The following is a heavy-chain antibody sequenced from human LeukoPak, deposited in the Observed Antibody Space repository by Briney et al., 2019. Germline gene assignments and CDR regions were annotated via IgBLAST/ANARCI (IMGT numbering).Heavy chain of an antibody. CDR3: ARSGRTSPPSF. J-gene: IGHJ4*02. CDR2: IYYSGST. D-gene: IGHD2-15*01. V-gene: IGHV4-59*01. Sequence: KTSETLSLTCTVSGGSISSYYWSWIRQPPGKGLEWIGYIYYSGSTNYNPSLKSRVTISVDTSKNQFSLKLSSVTAADTAVYYCARSGRTSPPSFWGQGTLVTVSS. CDR1: GGSISSYY.